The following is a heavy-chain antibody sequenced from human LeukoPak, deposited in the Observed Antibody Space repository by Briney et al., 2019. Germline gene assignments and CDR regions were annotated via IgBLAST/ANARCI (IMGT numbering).Heavy chain of an antibody. CDR1: GGSFSGYY. Sequence: SETLSLTCAVYGGSFSGYYWSWIRQPPGKGLEWIGEINHSGSTNYNLSLKSRVTISVDTSKNQFSLKLSSVTAADTAVYYCARGKGGFIVVVAATRTDAFDIWGQGTMVTVSS. CDR3: ARGKGGFIVVVAATRTDAFDI. D-gene: IGHD2-15*01. V-gene: IGHV4-34*01. CDR2: INHSGST. J-gene: IGHJ3*02.